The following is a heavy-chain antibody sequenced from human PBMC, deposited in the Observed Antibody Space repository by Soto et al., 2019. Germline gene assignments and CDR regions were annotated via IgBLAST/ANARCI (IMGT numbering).Heavy chain of an antibody. V-gene: IGHV4-59*01. Sequence: QVQLQESGPGLLRPSETLSLNCSVSGGSISGYYWSWIRQAPGKGLEYIGHMVYSGAPNLSPSLKSRVAMSVHMSKNQFSLSLISVTAADTAVYFCARWSCTRGPCNTMDYWGKGILVTVSS. CDR1: GGSISGYY. D-gene: IGHD2-2*02. J-gene: IGHJ4*02. CDR2: MVYSGAP. CDR3: ARWSCTRGPCNTMDY.